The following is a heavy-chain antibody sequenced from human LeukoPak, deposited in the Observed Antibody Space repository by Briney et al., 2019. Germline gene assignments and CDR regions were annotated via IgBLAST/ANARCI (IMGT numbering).Heavy chain of an antibody. Sequence: PGGSQSLFCVASGFTFSSYWLAWVRQAPGKGLEWVANIKHDGSEEYYVDSVKGRFTISRDNAKNSLYLQMNSLRAEDTAVYYCATPLPIDYWGPGTLVTVSS. CDR3: ATPLPIDY. CDR2: IKHDGSEE. CDR1: GFTFSSYW. J-gene: IGHJ4*02. V-gene: IGHV3-7*02.